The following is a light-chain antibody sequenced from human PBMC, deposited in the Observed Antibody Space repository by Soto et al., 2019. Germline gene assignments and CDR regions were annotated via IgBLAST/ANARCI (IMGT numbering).Light chain of an antibody. CDR1: QSVSSSY. J-gene: IGKJ1*01. CDR2: GAS. Sequence: ENMLTQPPGTLSLSPGERATLSCRASQSVSSSYLAWYDQKPGQAPRLLIYGASSRATGIPDRFSGSGSGTDFTLTISRLEPEDFAVYYCQQYGSSWTFGQGTKVDIK. CDR3: QQYGSSWT. V-gene: IGKV3-20*01.